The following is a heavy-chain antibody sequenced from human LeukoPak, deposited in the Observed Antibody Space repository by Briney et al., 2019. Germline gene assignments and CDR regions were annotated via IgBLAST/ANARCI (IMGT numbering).Heavy chain of an antibody. CDR1: GFTFDDYA. Sequence: GRSLRLSCAASGFTFDDYAMHSVRQAPGKGLEWVSGISWNSGSIGYADSVKGRFTISRDNAKNSLYLQMNSLRAEDTALYYCAKDITGGSYGFDYWGQGTRVTVSS. CDR3: AKDITGGSYGFDY. V-gene: IGHV3-9*01. D-gene: IGHD1-26*01. J-gene: IGHJ4*02. CDR2: ISWNSGSI.